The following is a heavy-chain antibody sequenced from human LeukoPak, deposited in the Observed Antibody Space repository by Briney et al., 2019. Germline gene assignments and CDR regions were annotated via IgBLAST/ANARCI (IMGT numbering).Heavy chain of an antibody. V-gene: IGHV3-20*04. Sequence: GGSLRLSCAASGFTFDDRGMSWVRQAPGKGLEWVSGINWNGGSTAYADSVKGRFTISRDNAKKSLYMQMNSLRDEDTALYYCARPEVGAPYWGQGTLVTVSS. CDR1: GFTFDDRG. J-gene: IGHJ4*02. D-gene: IGHD1-26*01. CDR3: ARPEVGAPY. CDR2: INWNGGST.